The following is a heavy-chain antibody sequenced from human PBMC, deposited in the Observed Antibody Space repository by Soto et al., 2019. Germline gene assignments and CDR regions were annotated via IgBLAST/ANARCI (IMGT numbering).Heavy chain of an antibody. CDR2: ISGSGGST. Sequence: PWGSLKLTCVAAGFTFSSYPMSWVRQAPGKGLEWVSAISGSGGSTYYADSVNGRFTISRDNSKNTLYLQMNSLRAEDTAVYYCANLLNYYDSSGYPVGPFDYWGQGTLVTV. J-gene: IGHJ4*02. CDR1: GFTFSSYP. D-gene: IGHD3-22*01. CDR3: ANLLNYYDSSGYPVGPFDY. V-gene: IGHV3-23*01.